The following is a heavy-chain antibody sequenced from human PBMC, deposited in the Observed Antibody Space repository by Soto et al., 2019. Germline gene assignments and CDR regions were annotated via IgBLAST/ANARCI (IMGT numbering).Heavy chain of an antibody. CDR3: ARDFEY. V-gene: IGHV3-74*01. CDR2: INSDGSST. CDR1: GFTFSTFW. J-gene: IGHJ4*02. Sequence: EVQLVESGGGLVQPGGSLRLSCEASGFTFSTFWMHWVRQAPGKGLVWVSRINSDGSSTYYADSVKGRVTISRDNAKNTLYLQLTSLGPEDTAVYYCARDFEYWGQGTLVTVSS.